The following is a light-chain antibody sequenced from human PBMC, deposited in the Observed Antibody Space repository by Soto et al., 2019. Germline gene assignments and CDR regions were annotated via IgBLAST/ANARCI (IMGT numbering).Light chain of an antibody. V-gene: IGKV2-28*01. CDR1: QSLLHSNGYNY. Sequence: DIVMTQSPLSLPVTPGEPASISCRSSQSLLHSNGYNYLDWYLQKPGQSPQLLIYLGSNRASGVPDRFSGSGSGTDFTLKISIVEAEDVVVYYYMQALQTSWTLGQGTKVYIK. CDR3: MQALQTSWT. J-gene: IGKJ1*01. CDR2: LGS.